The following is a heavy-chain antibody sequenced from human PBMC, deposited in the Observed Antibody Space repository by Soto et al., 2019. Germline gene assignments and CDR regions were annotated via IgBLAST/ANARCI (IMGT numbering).Heavy chain of an antibody. Sequence: GESLKISCKGSGCSVTSYWIGWVRQMPGKGLEWMGIIYPGDSDTRYSPSFQGQVTISADKSISTAYLQWSSLKASDTAMYYCARPREAGKNYYGVDVWGQGTTVTVSS. CDR3: ARPREAGKNYYGVDV. CDR1: GCSVTSYW. J-gene: IGHJ6*02. D-gene: IGHD6-19*01. V-gene: IGHV5-51*01. CDR2: IYPGDSDT.